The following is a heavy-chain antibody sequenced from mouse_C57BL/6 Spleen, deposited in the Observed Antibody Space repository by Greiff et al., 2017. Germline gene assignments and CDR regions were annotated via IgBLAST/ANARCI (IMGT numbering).Heavy chain of an antibody. CDR3: ARGDYSNLGWFAY. CDR2: IDPSDSYT. J-gene: IGHJ3*01. CDR1: GYTFTSYW. D-gene: IGHD2-5*01. V-gene: IGHV1-50*01. Sequence: QVQLQQPGAELVKPGASVKLSCKASGYTFTSYWMQWVKQRPGQGLEWIGEIDPSDSYTNYNQKFKGKATLPVDTSSSTAYMQISSLTSEDSAVYYCARGDYSNLGWFAYWGQGTLVTVSA.